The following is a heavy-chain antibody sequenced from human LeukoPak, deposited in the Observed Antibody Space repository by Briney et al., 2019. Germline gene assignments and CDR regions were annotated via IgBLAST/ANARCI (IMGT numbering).Heavy chain of an antibody. CDR2: IYDSGST. Sequence: SETLSLTCSVSGGSITSYYWSWIRQPPGRGLEWIGYIYDSGSTNYNPSLKSRVTISGDTSKNQFSPKLTSVTAADTAVYYCARLLRITGWYFDLWGRGTLVTVSS. CDR3: ARLLRITGWYFDL. V-gene: IGHV4-59*01. CDR1: GGSITSYY. D-gene: IGHD1-14*01. J-gene: IGHJ2*01.